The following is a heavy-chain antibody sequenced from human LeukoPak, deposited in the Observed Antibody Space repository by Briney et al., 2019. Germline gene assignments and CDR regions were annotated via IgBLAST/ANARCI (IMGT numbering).Heavy chain of an antibody. V-gene: IGHV3-21*01. CDR3: ARAEGYYDSSGYYYSFDY. CDR2: ISSSSSYI. D-gene: IGHD3-22*01. J-gene: IGHJ4*02. Sequence: GGSLRLSCAASGFTFSSYSMNWVRQAPGKGLEWVSSISSSSSYIYYADSVKGRFTISRDNAQNSLYLQMNSLRAEDTAVYYCARAEGYYDSSGYYYSFDYWGQGTLVTVSS. CDR1: GFTFSSYS.